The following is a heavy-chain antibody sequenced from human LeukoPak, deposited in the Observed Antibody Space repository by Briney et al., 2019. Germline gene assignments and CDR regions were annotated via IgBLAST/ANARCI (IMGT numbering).Heavy chain of an antibody. CDR3: AREPRITMVRGVIIGYFDY. D-gene: IGHD3-10*01. Sequence: SQTLSLTCTVSGGSISSGGYYWSWIRQHPGKGLEWICYIYYSGSTYYNPSLKSRVTISVDTSKNQFSLKLSSVTAADTAVYYCAREPRITMVRGVIIGYFDYWGQGTLVTVSS. CDR1: GGSISSGGYY. J-gene: IGHJ4*02. V-gene: IGHV4-31*03. CDR2: IYYSGST.